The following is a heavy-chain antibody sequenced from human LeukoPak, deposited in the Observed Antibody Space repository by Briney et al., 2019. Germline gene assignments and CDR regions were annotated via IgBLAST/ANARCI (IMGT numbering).Heavy chain of an antibody. V-gene: IGHV3-15*05. CDR3: ALGSSSWYQGPFDY. Sequence: GGSLRLSCAASGFPFSNAWMNWVRQAPGKGLEWLGRIKSKTDGGTTDYAAAVKGRFTISRDNAKNTLYLQMNSLRAEDTAVYYCALGSSSWYQGPFDYWGQGTLVTVSS. J-gene: IGHJ4*02. D-gene: IGHD6-13*01. CDR1: GFPFSNAW. CDR2: IKSKTDGGTT.